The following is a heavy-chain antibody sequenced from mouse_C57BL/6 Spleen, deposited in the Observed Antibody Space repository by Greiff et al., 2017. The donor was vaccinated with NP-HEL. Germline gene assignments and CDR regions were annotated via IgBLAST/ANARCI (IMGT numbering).Heavy chain of an antibody. V-gene: IGHV5-17*01. CDR2: ISRGGSTI. CDR1: GFTFSDYG. D-gene: IGHD2-4*01. CDR3: ARKDYYDAMDY. J-gene: IGHJ4*01. Sequence: EVKLRESGGGLVKPGGSLKLSCAASGFTFSDYGMHWVRQAPGKGLEWVAYISRGGSTIYYVDTVKGRFTISRDNAKNTLFLQMTSLRSEDTAMYYCARKDYYDAMDYWGQGTSVTVSS.